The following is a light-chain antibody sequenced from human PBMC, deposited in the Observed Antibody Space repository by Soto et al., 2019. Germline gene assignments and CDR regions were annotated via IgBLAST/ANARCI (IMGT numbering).Light chain of an antibody. J-gene: IGKJ2*01. CDR2: GAS. CDR3: QQYNSYST. CDR1: QSVSSN. V-gene: IGKV3-15*01. Sequence: EILMTHSPATLSVSPGERATLSFSASQSVSSNLAWYQQKPGQAPRLLISGASTRATGIPARFSGSGSGTEFTLTISSLQPDDFATYYCQQYNSYSTFGQGTKVDI.